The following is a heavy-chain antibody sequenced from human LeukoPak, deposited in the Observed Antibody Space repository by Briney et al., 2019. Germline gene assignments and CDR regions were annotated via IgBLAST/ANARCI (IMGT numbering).Heavy chain of an antibody. V-gene: IGHV1-18*01. Sequence: GASVKVSCKASGYTFTSYGISWVRQAPGQGLEWMGWISAYNGNTNYAQKLQGRVTMTTDTSTSTACMELRSLRSDDTAVYYCARAGTYDSSGYYYEGGAFDIWGQGTMVTVSS. CDR3: ARAGTYDSSGYYYEGGAFDI. D-gene: IGHD3-22*01. CDR2: ISAYNGNT. J-gene: IGHJ3*02. CDR1: GYTFTSYG.